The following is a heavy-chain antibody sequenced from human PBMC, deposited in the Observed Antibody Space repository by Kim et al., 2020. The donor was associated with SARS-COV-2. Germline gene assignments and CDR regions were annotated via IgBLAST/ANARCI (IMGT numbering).Heavy chain of an antibody. D-gene: IGHD4-17*01. Sequence: VDSVKGRCTISRDNAQNSLNLQMNSLRAEDTAVYYCARGYGDYGEYYFDYWGQGTLVTVSS. V-gene: IGHV3-7*01. CDR3: ARGYGDYGEYYFDY. J-gene: IGHJ4*02.